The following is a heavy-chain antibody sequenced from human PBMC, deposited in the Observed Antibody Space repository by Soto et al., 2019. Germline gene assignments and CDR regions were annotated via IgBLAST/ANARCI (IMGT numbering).Heavy chain of an antibody. CDR3: GRGDYGDKVDY. V-gene: IGHV1-46*01. CDR2: INPSGGST. CDR1: GYTFTSYY. D-gene: IGHD4-17*01. Sequence: QVQLVQSGAEVKKPGASVKVSCKASGYTFTSYYMHWVRRAPGQGLEWMGIINPSGGSTSYAQKFQGRVTMTRDTSTSTVYMELSSLRSEDTAVDYCGRGDYGDKVDYWGQGPLVTVSS. J-gene: IGHJ4*02.